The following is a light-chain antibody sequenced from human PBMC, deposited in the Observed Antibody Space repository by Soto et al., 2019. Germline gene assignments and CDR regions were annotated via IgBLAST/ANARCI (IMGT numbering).Light chain of an antibody. Sequence: DIQMTQSPSSLSAPVGDRVTITCQASQDISIYLNWYQQKPGKAPKLLIYDAYNLEIGVPSRFSGSGSRTDFSLTINSLQPEDVATYVCQQYNDLTSFGPGTKVDIK. CDR2: DAY. J-gene: IGKJ3*01. CDR3: QQYNDLTS. V-gene: IGKV1-33*01. CDR1: QDISIY.